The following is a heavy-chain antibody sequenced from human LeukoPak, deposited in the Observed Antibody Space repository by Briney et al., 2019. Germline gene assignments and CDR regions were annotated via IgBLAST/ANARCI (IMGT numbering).Heavy chain of an antibody. CDR1: GYTFTSYA. CDR2: INTNTGNP. CDR3: ARGIRGSAEYYMDV. V-gene: IGHV7-4-1*02. J-gene: IGHJ6*03. Sequence: ASVKVSCKASGYTFTSYAMNWVRQAPGQGLEWMGWINTNTGNPTYAQGFTGRFVFSLDTSVSTAYLQISSLKAEDTAVYYCARGIRGSAEYYMDVWGKGTTVTVSS. D-gene: IGHD2-15*01.